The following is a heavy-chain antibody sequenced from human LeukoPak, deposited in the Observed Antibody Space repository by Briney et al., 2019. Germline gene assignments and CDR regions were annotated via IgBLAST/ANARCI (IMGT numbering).Heavy chain of an antibody. D-gene: IGHD5-12*01. CDR2: ISSSSSYI. J-gene: IGHJ4*02. CDR3: VRAGYSGYDWPFGY. CDR1: GFTFSSYT. Sequence: GGSLRLPCAASGFTFSSYTMSWVRQAPGRGLEWVSSISSSSSYIYYADSVKGRFTISRDNAKNSLYLQMNSLRAEDTAVYYCVRAGYSGYDWPFGYWGQGTLVTVSS. V-gene: IGHV3-21*01.